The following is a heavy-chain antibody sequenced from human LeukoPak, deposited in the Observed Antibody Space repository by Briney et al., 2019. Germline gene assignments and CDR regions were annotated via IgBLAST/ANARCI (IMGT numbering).Heavy chain of an antibody. V-gene: IGHV3-23*01. CDR2: VSGDGQRT. J-gene: IGHJ4*02. CDR3: AKEQDNLLLLSHFDS. Sequence: GGSLRLSCAASGFTFNNYAMNWVRQTPGKGLQWVSAVSGDGQRTFYADSVKGRFTIFRDNSMNALSLQMNSLRVEDTAVYYCAKEQDNLLLLSHFDSWGQGILVTVSA. CDR1: GFTFNNYA. D-gene: IGHD1-14*01.